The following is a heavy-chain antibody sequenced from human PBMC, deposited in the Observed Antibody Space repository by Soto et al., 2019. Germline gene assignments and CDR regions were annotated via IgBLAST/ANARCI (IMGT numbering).Heavy chain of an antibody. V-gene: IGHV3-33*01. CDR1: GFTFSSYG. CDR3: AREEYSYGYPFDY. J-gene: IGHJ4*02. Sequence: SLRLSCAASGFTFSSYGMHGVRQAPGKGLEWVAVIWYDGSNKYYADSVKGRFTISRDNSKNTLYLQMNSLRAEDTAVYYCAREEYSYGYPFDYWGQGTLVTVSS. D-gene: IGHD5-18*01. CDR2: IWYDGSNK.